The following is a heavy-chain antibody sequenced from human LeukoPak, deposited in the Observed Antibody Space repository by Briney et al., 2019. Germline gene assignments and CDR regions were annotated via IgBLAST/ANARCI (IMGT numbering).Heavy chain of an antibody. D-gene: IGHD5-12*01. Sequence: ASVTVSCKASGYTFTGYYIHWVRQAPGQGLEWMGWINPNSGDTHYAQKFQGRVTMTRDTSIRTAYLEVGGLRSDDTAVYYCAKNPYEYYFDYWGQGTLVTVSS. CDR2: INPNSGDT. V-gene: IGHV1-2*02. CDR3: AKNPYEYYFDY. J-gene: IGHJ4*02. CDR1: GYTFTGYY.